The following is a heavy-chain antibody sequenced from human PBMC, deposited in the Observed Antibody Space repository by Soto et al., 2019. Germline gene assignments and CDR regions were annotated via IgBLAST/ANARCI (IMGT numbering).Heavy chain of an antibody. D-gene: IGHD3-22*01. V-gene: IGHV3-23*01. J-gene: IGHJ4*02. CDR2: ISGSGLTI. Sequence: GGSLRLSCAVSGFTFSGYAMTWVRQAPGKGLEWVSGISGSGLTIYYADSVKGRFTISKDNSKNTLYLQMNSLGAEDTAVYYCAKPYYADSGGYYDGRYYFDYWGQGALVTVSS. CDR1: GFTFSGYA. CDR3: AKPYYADSGGYYDGRYYFDY.